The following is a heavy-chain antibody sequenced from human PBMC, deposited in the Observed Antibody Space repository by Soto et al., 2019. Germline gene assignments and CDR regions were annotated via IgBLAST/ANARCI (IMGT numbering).Heavy chain of an antibody. D-gene: IGHD1-26*01. CDR2: IYYTGRT. Sequence: VQLQESGPGLVKPSQTLSLTCNVSGGSFDSGYHWNWIRQHPGKGLEWMGYIYYTGRTSYNPSLKNRLTISIDTSEKQFSLKLTSVTAADTAVYFCARGPEPFQLLWPFALSYFDSWGQGALVTVSS. CDR3: ARGPEPFQLLWPFALSYFDS. V-gene: IGHV4-31*03. CDR1: GGSFDSGYH. J-gene: IGHJ4*02.